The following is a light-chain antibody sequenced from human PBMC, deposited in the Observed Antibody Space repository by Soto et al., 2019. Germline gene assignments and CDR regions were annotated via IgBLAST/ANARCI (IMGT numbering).Light chain of an antibody. CDR2: GAS. Sequence: EIVLTQSPGTLSLSPGERATLSCRASQSISDTLAWYQQKPGQAPRLLMYGASARAAGIPARFSGSWSGTEFTLTINSLQSEDSAVYYCQHYQNWHTFGGGTKVDIK. J-gene: IGKJ4*01. V-gene: IGKV3-15*01. CDR3: QHYQNWHT. CDR1: QSISDT.